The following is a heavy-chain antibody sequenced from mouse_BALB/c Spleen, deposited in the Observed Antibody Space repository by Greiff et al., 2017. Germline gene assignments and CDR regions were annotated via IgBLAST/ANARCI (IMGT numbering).Heavy chain of an antibody. Sequence: EVQRVESGGGLVQPGGSLRLSCATSGFTFTDYYMSWVRQPPGKALEWLGFIRNKANGYTTEYSASVKGRFTISRDNSQSILYLQMNTLRAEDSATDYCARDPDAMDYWGQGTSVTVSS. V-gene: IGHV7-3*02. CDR3: ARDPDAMDY. J-gene: IGHJ4*01. CDR2: IRNKANGYTT. CDR1: GFTFTDYY.